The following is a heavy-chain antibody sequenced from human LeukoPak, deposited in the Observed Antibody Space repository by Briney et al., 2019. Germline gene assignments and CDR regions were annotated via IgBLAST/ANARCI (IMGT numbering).Heavy chain of an antibody. CDR3: ARDKSGTTQGDFDY. V-gene: IGHV1-46*01. CDR1: GYTFTRYY. CDR2: ISPSGGST. J-gene: IGHJ4*02. Sequence: ASVKVSCKTSGYTFTRYYMHWVRQAPGQGLEWMGIISPSGGSTSYAQKFQGRLTMTRDTSTGTVYMELSSLRSDDTAVYYCARDKSGTTQGDFDYWGQGTLVTVSS. D-gene: IGHD1-1*01.